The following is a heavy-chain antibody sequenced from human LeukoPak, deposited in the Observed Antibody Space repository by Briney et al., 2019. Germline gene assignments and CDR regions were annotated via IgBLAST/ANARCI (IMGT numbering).Heavy chain of an antibody. D-gene: IGHD4-17*01. J-gene: IGHJ4*02. V-gene: IGHV3-48*04. CDR3: ARSAYGDHHFFRY. Sequence: GGSLRLSCAASGFTFSSYSMNWVRQAPGKGLEWVSYISSSSSTIYYADSVKGRFTISRDNAKNSLYLQMNSLRAEDTAVYYCARSAYGDHHFFRYWGQGTLVTVSS. CDR2: ISSSSSTI. CDR1: GFTFSSYS.